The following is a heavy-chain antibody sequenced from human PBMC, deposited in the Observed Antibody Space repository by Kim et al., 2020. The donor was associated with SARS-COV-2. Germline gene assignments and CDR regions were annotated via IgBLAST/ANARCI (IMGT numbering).Heavy chain of an antibody. D-gene: IGHD3-10*01. Sequence: ASVKVSCKASGYTFTSYGISWVRQAPGQGLEWMGWITAYNGNTLYAQKHQGRVTMTTDISTSTAYMELRSLRSDDTAVYFCARVYYGSGSREGYWGQGTLVTVSS. CDR3: ARVYYGSGSREGY. CDR2: ITAYNGNT. J-gene: IGHJ4*02. CDR1: GYTFTSYG. V-gene: IGHV1-18*01.